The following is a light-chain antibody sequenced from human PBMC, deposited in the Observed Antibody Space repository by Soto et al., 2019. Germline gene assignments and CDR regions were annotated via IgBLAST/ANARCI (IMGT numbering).Light chain of an antibody. CDR3: SSYTSSSIDDV. V-gene: IGLV2-14*01. CDR2: EVS. Sequence: QSALTQPASVSGSSGQSITISCTGTRSDVGGYNYVSWYQQHPGKAPKLMIYEVSNRPSGVSNRFSGSKSGNTASLTIAGLQAEDEADYYCSSYTSSSIDDVFGTGTKVTVL. CDR1: RSDVGGYNY. J-gene: IGLJ1*01.